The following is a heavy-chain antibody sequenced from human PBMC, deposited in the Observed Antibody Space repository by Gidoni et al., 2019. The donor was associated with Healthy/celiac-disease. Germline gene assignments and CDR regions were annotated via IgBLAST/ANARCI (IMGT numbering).Heavy chain of an antibody. CDR2: IDWDDDK. J-gene: IGHJ4*02. V-gene: IGHV2-70*04. CDR3: ARIQPFGSSWDAYFYY. CDR1: GFSPSTSGMR. Sequence: QVTLKESGPALVKPTQTLTLTCTFSGFSPSTSGMRVSWIRQPPGKALEWLARIDWDDDKFYSTSLKTRLTISKDTSTNQVVLTMTNMYPVDPATYYCARIQPFGSSWDAYFYYWGQGTLVTVSS. D-gene: IGHD6-13*01.